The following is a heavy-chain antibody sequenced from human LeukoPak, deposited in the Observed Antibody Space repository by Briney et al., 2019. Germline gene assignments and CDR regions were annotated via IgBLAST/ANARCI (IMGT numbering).Heavy chain of an antibody. J-gene: IGHJ4*02. D-gene: IGHD6-6*01. CDR1: GFTFSSYA. Sequence: GGSLRLSCAASGFTFSSYAMSWVRQAPGKGLEWVSAISGSGGSTYYADSVKGRFTIPRDNSKNTLYLQMNSLRAEDTVVYYCAKDSSSYSSSSLDYWGQGTLVTVSS. CDR3: AKDSSSYSSSSLDY. CDR2: ISGSGGST. V-gene: IGHV3-23*01.